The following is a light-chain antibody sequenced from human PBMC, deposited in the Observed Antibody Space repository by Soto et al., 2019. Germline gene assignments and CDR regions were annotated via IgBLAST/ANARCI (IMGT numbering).Light chain of an antibody. CDR1: QSLLHTNGYNY. Sequence: DIVMTQSPLSLPVTPGEPASLPCRSNQSLLHTNGYNYLDWYMQKPGQSPQLPIYLGSNRDSGVPARFSGSGSGTDFALKISRVEAEDVGVYYCMQGTHWPITFGQGTRLEIK. V-gene: IGKV2-28*01. J-gene: IGKJ5*01. CDR3: MQGTHWPIT. CDR2: LGS.